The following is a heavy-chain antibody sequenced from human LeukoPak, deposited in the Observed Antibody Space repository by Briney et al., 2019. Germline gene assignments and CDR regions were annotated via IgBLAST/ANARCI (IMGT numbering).Heavy chain of an antibody. Sequence: SETLSLTCTVSGGSISSSSYYWGWTRQPPGKGLEWIGSIYYSGSTYHNPSLKSRVTISVDTSKNQFSLKLSSVTAADTAVYYCARHGTYSGYYFDGFDYWGQGTLVTVSS. CDR3: ARHGTYSGYYFDGFDY. CDR2: IYYSGST. CDR1: GGSISSSSYY. V-gene: IGHV4-39*01. D-gene: IGHD3-22*01. J-gene: IGHJ4*02.